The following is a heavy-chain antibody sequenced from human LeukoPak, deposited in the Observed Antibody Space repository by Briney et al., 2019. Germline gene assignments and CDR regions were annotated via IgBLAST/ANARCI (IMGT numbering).Heavy chain of an antibody. J-gene: IGHJ3*02. CDR2: IRYDGSNK. V-gene: IGHV3-30*02. D-gene: IGHD2-2*02. Sequence: PGGSLRLSRAASGFTFSSYGMHWVRQAPGKGLEWVAFIRYDGSNKYYADSVKGRFTISRDNSKNTLYLQMNSLRAEDTAVYYCAKEEDCSSTSCYKGHAFDIWGQGTMVTVSS. CDR3: AKEEDCSSTSCYKGHAFDI. CDR1: GFTFSSYG.